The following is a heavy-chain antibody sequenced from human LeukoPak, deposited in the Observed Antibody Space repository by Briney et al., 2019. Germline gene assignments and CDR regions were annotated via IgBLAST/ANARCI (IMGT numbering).Heavy chain of an antibody. D-gene: IGHD2-2*02. CDR3: ASNLHIVVVPAAISHYYYMDV. V-gene: IGHV1-69*05. CDR1: GYTFTGYY. J-gene: IGHJ6*03. Sequence: GASVKVSCKASGYTFTGYYMHWVRQAPGQGLEWMGGIIPIFGTANYAQKFQGRVTITTDESTSTAYMELSSLRSEDTAVYYCASNLHIVVVPAAISHYYYMDVWGKGTTVTVSS. CDR2: IIPIFGTA.